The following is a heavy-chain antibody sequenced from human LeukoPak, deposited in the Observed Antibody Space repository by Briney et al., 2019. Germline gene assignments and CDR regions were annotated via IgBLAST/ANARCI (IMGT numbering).Heavy chain of an antibody. J-gene: IGHJ4*02. CDR3: AKGSDGYCGGDCAFDY. V-gene: IGHV3-23*01. CDR2: ISAYGGST. D-gene: IGHD2-21*02. CDR1: GFTFSSYA. Sequence: GGSLILSCAATGFTFSSYAMSWGRQAPGKGLEWVSSISAYGGSTFYSDSVKGRFISSRDNSKKTLDLQMNSLRAEDTAVYYCAKGSDGYCGGDCAFDYWGQGTLVTVSS.